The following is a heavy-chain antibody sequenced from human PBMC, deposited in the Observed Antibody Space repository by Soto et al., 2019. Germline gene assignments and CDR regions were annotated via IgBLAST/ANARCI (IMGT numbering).Heavy chain of an antibody. CDR2: IYYSGST. CDR3: ARRGTYYDYVWGSYRPYDAFDI. J-gene: IGHJ3*02. CDR1: GGYIRNRSDH. V-gene: IGHV4-39*01. D-gene: IGHD3-16*02. Sequence: SEPQSLTWTVFGGYIRNRSDHWGWNRQPPGKGLEWIGSIYYSGSTYYNPSLKSRVTISVDTSKNQFSLKLSSVTAADTAVYYCARRGTYYDYVWGSYRPYDAFDIWGQGTMVTVSS.